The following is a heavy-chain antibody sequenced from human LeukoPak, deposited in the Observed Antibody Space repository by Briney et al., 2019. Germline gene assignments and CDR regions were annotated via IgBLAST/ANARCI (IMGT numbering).Heavy chain of an antibody. CDR2: ISSSGITI. V-gene: IGHV3-11*04. Sequence: LSLTCTVSGYSISSGYYWGWIRQPPGKGLEWVSYISSSGITIYYADSVKGRFTISRDNAKNSLYLQMNSLRAEDTAVYYCARDVVRGSGGDVWGKGTTVAISS. CDR3: ARDVVRGSGGDV. D-gene: IGHD3-10*01. J-gene: IGHJ6*04. CDR1: GYSISSGYY.